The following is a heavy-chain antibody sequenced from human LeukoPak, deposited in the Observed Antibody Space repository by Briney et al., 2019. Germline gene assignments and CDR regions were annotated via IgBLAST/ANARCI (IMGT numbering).Heavy chain of an antibody. CDR1: GFTFSSYA. CDR3: ARGGGRYYDSSGYSY. V-gene: IGHV3-74*01. CDR2: INSDGSST. J-gene: IGHJ4*02. D-gene: IGHD3-22*01. Sequence: GGSLRLSCAGSGFTFSSYAMNWVRQAPGKGLVWVSRINSDGSSTNYADSVKGRFTISRDNAKNTLYLQMNSLRAEDTAVYYCARGGGRYYDSSGYSYWGQGSLVTVSS.